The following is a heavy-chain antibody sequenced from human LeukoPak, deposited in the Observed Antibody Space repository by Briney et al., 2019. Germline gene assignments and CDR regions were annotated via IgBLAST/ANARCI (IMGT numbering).Heavy chain of an antibody. J-gene: IGHJ4*02. Sequence: GESLKISCTASGYTFTSYDINWVRQATGQGLEWMGWMNPNSGNTGYAQKFQGRVTMTRNTSISTAYMELSSLRSEDTAVYYCARVAGTDFIDYWGQGTLVTVSS. D-gene: IGHD6-19*01. V-gene: IGHV1-8*01. CDR1: GYTFTSYD. CDR3: ARVAGTDFIDY. CDR2: MNPNSGNT.